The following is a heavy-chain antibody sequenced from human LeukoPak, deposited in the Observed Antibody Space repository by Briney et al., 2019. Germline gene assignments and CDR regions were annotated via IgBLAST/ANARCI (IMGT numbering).Heavy chain of an antibody. Sequence: PAGSLRLSCAAYGFAFSTTWLSLLRQARGKGMERVAIIKQDGSEKYYVDSVKGRFTISRDNAKNSLYLQMNSLRAEYTAVYYCARSPFLGSYYMDVWGKGTTVTVSS. CDR2: IKQDGSEK. V-gene: IGHV3-7*01. J-gene: IGHJ6*03. CDR3: ARSPFLGSYYMDV. CDR1: GFAFSTTW. D-gene: IGHD2/OR15-2a*01.